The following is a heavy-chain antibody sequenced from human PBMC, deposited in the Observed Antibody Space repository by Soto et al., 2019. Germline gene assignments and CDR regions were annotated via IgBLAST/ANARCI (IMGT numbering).Heavy chain of an antibody. CDR3: ARHIFLEWFNWFDP. V-gene: IGHV1-69*06. CDR2: IIPICGTA. D-gene: IGHD3-3*01. Sequence: ASVKVSCKASGGTFSSYAISWVRQAPGQGLEWMGGIIPICGTANYAQKFQGRVTITADKSTSTAYMELSSLRSEDTAVYYCARHIFLEWFNWFDPWGQGTLGTVS. CDR1: GGTFSSYA. J-gene: IGHJ5*02.